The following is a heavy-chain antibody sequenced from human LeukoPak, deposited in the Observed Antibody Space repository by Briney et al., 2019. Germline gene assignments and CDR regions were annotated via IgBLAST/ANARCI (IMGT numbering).Heavy chain of an antibody. CDR3: ARVGVDLWFDP. CDR1: GYTFTGYY. CDR2: INPNSGGT. J-gene: IGHJ5*02. Sequence: GASVKVSCKASGYTFTGYYIHWLRQAPGQGLEWMGRINPNSGGTNYAQKFQGRVTMTRDTSISTAYMELSRLKSDDPAVYYCARVGVDLWFDPWGQGTLVTVSS. V-gene: IGHV1-2*06. D-gene: IGHD3/OR15-3a*01.